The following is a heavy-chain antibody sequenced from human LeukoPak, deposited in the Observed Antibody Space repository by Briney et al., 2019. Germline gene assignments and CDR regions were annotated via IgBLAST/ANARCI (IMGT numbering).Heavy chain of an antibody. CDR3: AKDKGREGDY. D-gene: IGHD1-26*01. CDR2: MSSEGSEK. V-gene: IGHV3-30*18. CDR1: GFTFSSYG. J-gene: IGHJ4*02. Sequence: GGSLRLFWAASGFTFSSYGMHWVRQAPGKGLEWVAVMSSEGSEKFYADFVKGRFTIFSDNSKNTLNLQMNSLRVEDTAVYYCAKDKGREGDYWGQGTLVTVSS.